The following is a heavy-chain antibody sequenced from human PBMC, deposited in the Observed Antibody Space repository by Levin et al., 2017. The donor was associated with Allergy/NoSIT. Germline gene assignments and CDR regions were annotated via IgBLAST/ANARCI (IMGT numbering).Heavy chain of an antibody. CDR2: IGWNSGTI. D-gene: IGHD6-13*01. CDR3: AKVGTIAAARPIYFDL. V-gene: IGHV3-9*01. J-gene: IGHJ2*01. Sequence: GGSLRLSCAASGFTFGDYAMHWVRQAPGKGLEWVSGIGWNSGTIDYVDSVKGRFTISRDNAKNSLYLQMNSLRAEDTALYYCAKVGTIAAARPIYFDLWGRGSLVTVSS. CDR1: GFTFGDYA.